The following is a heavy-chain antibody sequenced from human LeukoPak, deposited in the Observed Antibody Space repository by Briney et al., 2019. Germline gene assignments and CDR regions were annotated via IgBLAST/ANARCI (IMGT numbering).Heavy chain of an antibody. CDR3: AKDRHWGLDY. Sequence: GGSLRLSCVVSGFTFSEYWMTWVRQAPGKGLEWVANIKLDGSEKNYVDSVKGRFTISRDNSKNTLFLQMNTLRAEDTAVYYCAKDRHWGLDYWGQGALVTVSS. CDR2: IKLDGSEK. V-gene: IGHV3-7*03. D-gene: IGHD7-27*01. CDR1: GFTFSEYW. J-gene: IGHJ4*02.